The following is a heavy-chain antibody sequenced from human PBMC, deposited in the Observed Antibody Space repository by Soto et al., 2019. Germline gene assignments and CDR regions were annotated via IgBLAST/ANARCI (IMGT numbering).Heavy chain of an antibody. V-gene: IGHV3-11*01. CDR1: RITFSDYY. CDR2: SSNRGTAF. CDR3: ASSKAYSDGNGYYDVSA. Sequence: QVQLVESGGGLVKPGGSLRLSCAASRITFSDYYMSWIRQAPGKGLEWVSCSSNRGTAFYYADSVKGRFTISRDNAKNSRYLQMNSLRAEDTAVAYCASSKAYSDGNGYYDVSAWGQGTLVTVSS. D-gene: IGHD3-22*01. J-gene: IGHJ5*02.